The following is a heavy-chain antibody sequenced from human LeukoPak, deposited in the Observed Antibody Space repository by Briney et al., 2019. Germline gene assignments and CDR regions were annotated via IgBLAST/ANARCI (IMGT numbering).Heavy chain of an antibody. Sequence: PSDTLSLNCTVSGYSNSSGSYWGWIRQHQGKGLEWIGSIYHSGSTYYNPSLKSRVTISVDTSKNQFSLKLSSVTAADTAVYYCARMLERYSSSWYYFYYCGQGTLVTVSS. J-gene: IGHJ4*02. CDR1: GYSNSSGSY. V-gene: IGHV4-38-2*02. CDR2: IYHSGST. D-gene: IGHD6-13*01. CDR3: ARMLERYSSSWYYFYY.